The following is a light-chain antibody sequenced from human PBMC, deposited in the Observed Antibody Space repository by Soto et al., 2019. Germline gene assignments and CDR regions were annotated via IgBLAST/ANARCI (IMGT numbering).Light chain of an antibody. V-gene: IGKV3-15*01. Sequence: EIVLTPSPGTLSLSPVERATLSCRASQSVSSNLAWYQQKPGQAPRLLISDASTRATGIPARFSGSGSGTEFTLTVSSLQSEDFAVYYCQQYIKWPITFGQGTRLEIK. CDR2: DAS. CDR1: QSVSSN. J-gene: IGKJ5*01. CDR3: QQYIKWPIT.